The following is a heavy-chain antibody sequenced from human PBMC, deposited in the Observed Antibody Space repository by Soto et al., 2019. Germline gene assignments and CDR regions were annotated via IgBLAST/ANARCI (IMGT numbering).Heavy chain of an antibody. J-gene: IGHJ4*02. CDR1: GFTFSSYA. V-gene: IGHV3-30-3*01. CDR2: ISYDGSNK. D-gene: IGHD3-3*01. Sequence: QVQLVESGGGVVQPGRSLRLSCAASGFTFSSYAMHWVRQAPGKGLEWVAVISYDGSNKYYADYVKGRFTISRDNSKNTLYLQMNSLRAEDTAVYYCARDPDYDFWGHFDYWGQGTLVTVSS. CDR3: ARDPDYDFWGHFDY.